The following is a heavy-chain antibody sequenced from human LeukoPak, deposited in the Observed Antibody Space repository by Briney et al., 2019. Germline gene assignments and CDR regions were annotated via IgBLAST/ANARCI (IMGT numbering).Heavy chain of an antibody. J-gene: IGHJ6*04. CDR3: ARGSYDYVWGSYTFHV. V-gene: IGHV3-74*01. CDR1: GFTFSRYW. CDR2: INSDGSIT. Sequence: GGPLRLSCAASGFTFSRYWMHWVRQAPGKGLVWVSHINSDGSITNYADSVKGRFTISRDNAKNSLYLQMNSLRAEDTAVYYCARGSYDYVWGSYTFHVWGKGTTVTVSS. D-gene: IGHD3-16*01.